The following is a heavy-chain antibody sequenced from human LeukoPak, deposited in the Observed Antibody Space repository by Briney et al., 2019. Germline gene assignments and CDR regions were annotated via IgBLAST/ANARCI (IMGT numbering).Heavy chain of an antibody. J-gene: IGHJ4*02. Sequence: GGSLRLSCAASGFTVSSNYMSWVRQAPGKGLEWVSVIYSGGSTYYADSVKGRFTISRDNSKNTLYLQMNSLRAEDTAVYYYARDLMGCSSTSCYEQFEYWGQGTLVTVCS. V-gene: IGHV3-66*02. D-gene: IGHD2-2*01. CDR1: GFTVSSNY. CDR2: IYSGGST. CDR3: ARDLMGCSSTSCYEQFEY.